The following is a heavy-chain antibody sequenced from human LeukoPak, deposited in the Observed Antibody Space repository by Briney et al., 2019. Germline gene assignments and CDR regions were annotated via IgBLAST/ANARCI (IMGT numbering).Heavy chain of an antibody. Sequence: GGSLRLSCAASALSLNAYNMNWVRQAPGKGLEWVSAISGSGGSTYYADSVKGRFTISRDNSKNTLYLQMNSLRAEDTAVYYCANGPNWFDPWGQGTLVTVSS. CDR2: ISGSGGST. CDR3: ANGPNWFDP. J-gene: IGHJ5*02. CDR1: ALSLNAYN. V-gene: IGHV3-23*01.